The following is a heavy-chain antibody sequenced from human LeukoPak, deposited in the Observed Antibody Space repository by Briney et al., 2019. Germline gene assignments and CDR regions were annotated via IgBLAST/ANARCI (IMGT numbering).Heavy chain of an antibody. V-gene: IGHV3-23*01. D-gene: IGHD3-10*01. J-gene: IGHJ4*02. CDR2: ISGSGGST. CDR3: ARDITYYGSGSYGY. CDR1: GFTFSSYA. Sequence: PGGSLRLSCAASGFTFSSYAMSWVRQAPGKGLEWVSAISGSGGSTYYADSVKGRFTISRDNAKNSLYLQMNSLRAEDTAVYYCARDITYYGSGSYGYWGQGTLVTVSS.